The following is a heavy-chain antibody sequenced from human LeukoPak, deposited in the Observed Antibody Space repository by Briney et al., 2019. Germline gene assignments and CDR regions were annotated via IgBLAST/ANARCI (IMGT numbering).Heavy chain of an antibody. Sequence: GGSLRLSCAASRFTFSTYAMGWVRQVPGKGLEWVSTISGSGDSTFYADSVKGRFTISRDNSKNTLYLQMNSLRAEDTAVYYCARKPDSRNWFDPWGQGTLVIVSS. CDR2: ISGSGDST. CDR3: ARKPDSRNWFDP. D-gene: IGHD1-14*01. V-gene: IGHV3-23*01. CDR1: RFTFSTYA. J-gene: IGHJ5*02.